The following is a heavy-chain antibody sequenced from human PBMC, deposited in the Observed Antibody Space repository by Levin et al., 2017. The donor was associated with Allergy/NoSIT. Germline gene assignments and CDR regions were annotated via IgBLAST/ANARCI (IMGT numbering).Heavy chain of an antibody. D-gene: IGHD3-10*01. Sequence: SCAASGFTFSSYWMHWVRQAPGKGLVWVSRIKSDGSSTSYADSVKGRFTISRDNAKNTLYLQMNSRRAEDTAVYYCARGGRGPDYWGQGTLVTVSS. CDR1: GFTFSSYW. V-gene: IGHV3-74*01. J-gene: IGHJ4*02. CDR2: IKSDGSST. CDR3: ARGGRGPDY.